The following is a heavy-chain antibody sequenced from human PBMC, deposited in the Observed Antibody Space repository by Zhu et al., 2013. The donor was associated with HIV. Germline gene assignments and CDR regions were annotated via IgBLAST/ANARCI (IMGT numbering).Heavy chain of an antibody. CDR3: ARDETY. CDR1: GYTFKSYY. V-gene: IGHV1-2*02. CDR2: INPATGAT. Sequence: CKASGYTFKSYYINWVRQAPGLGLEWMGWINPATGATNFAQKFQGRVSMSRDTSSNTAFMELTRLTPDDTATYYCARDETYWGQGTLVTVSS. J-gene: IGHJ4*02.